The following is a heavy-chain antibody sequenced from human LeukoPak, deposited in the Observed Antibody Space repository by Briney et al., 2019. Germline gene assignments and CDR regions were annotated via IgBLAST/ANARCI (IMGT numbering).Heavy chain of an antibody. Sequence: SETLSLTCTVSGDSIRASHWSWIRQPPGKGLEWIGYIYYIGGANYNPSLRGRVTISIDTSKSQFSLKLNSVTAADTAVYYCARVAHSGYDLVQNWFDPWGQGTLVTVSS. CDR2: IYYIGGA. D-gene: IGHD5-12*01. J-gene: IGHJ5*02. CDR3: ARVAHSGYDLVQNWFDP. CDR1: GDSIRASH. V-gene: IGHV4-59*12.